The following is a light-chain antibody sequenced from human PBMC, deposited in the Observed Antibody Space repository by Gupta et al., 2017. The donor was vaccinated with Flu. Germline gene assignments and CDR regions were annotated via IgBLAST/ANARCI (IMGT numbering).Light chain of an antibody. Sequence: QLVLTQSPSASASLGASVKLTCTLSSGHSSYAIAWHQQQPEKGPRYLMKLNSDGSHTKGAGIPDRFSVSSSGAERYLTISSLQSEDEADYYCQTWGTGIQVFGGGTKLTVL. CDR2: LNSDGSH. J-gene: IGLJ3*02. CDR1: SGHSSYA. V-gene: IGLV4-69*01. CDR3: QTWGTGIQV.